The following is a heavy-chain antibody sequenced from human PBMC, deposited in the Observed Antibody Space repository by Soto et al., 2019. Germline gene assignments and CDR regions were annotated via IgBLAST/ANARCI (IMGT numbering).Heavy chain of an antibody. CDR1: GYSFTSYW. J-gene: IGHJ6*02. CDR2: IYPGDSDT. D-gene: IGHD3-10*01. Sequence: GESLKISCKGSGYSFTSYWIGWVRQMPGKGLEWMGIIYPGDSDTRYSPSFQGQVTISADKSIRTAYLQWSSLKASDTAMYYCARRKGGSGNLIYYYYGMDVWGQGTTVTV. CDR3: ARRKGGSGNLIYYYYGMDV. V-gene: IGHV5-51*01.